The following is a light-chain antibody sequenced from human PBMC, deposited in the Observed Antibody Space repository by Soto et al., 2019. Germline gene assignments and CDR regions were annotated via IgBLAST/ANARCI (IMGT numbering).Light chain of an antibody. V-gene: IGLV2-14*01. Sequence: QSVLTQPASVSGSPGQSITISCTGTSSDVGDYNYVSWYQHHAGKAPKIIIYEVNKRPSGISDRFSGSKSGNTASLTISGLQAEDEADYFCCSFVRTNGLLFGGGTKLTVL. J-gene: IGLJ2*01. CDR2: EVN. CDR1: SSDVGDYNY. CDR3: CSFVRTNGLL.